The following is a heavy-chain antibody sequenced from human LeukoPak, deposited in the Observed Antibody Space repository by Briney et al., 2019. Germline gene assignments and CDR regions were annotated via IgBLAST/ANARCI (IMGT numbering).Heavy chain of an antibody. V-gene: IGHV4-59*01. CDR1: GGSISSYY. J-gene: IGHJ6*02. CDR2: SDYSGSN. CDR3: ARTVDIDFPDYYYYGMDV. D-gene: IGHD2-2*03. Sequence: PSDTLSLTCTVSGGSISSYYWSWIRQPPGKGLEGIRYSDYSGSNNYNRSLKSRVHISVDTSKNQFSLKLSSVTAADTAVYSCARTVDIDFPDYYYYGMDVWSQGTTVTVS.